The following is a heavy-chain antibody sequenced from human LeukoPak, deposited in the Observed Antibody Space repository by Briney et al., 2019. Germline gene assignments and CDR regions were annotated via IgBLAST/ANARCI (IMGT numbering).Heavy chain of an antibody. D-gene: IGHD6-19*01. CDR2: ISGSGGST. CDR3: AKAHKAVPGIPIDY. Sequence: GGSLRLSCAASGFTFSSYAMSWVRQAPGKGLEWVSAISGSGGSTYYADSVKGRFTISRDNSKNTLYLQMNSLRAEDTAVYYCAKAHKAVPGIPIDYWGQGTLVTVSS. V-gene: IGHV3-23*01. CDR1: GFTFSSYA. J-gene: IGHJ4*02.